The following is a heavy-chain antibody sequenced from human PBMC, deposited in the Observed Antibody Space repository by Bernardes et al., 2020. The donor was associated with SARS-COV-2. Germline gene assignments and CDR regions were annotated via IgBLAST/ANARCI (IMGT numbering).Heavy chain of an antibody. CDR2: IDRDGTEI. CDR3: VRGGGDY. Sequence: GSLRLSCAASGFTFRSHWMSWVRQAPGKGLEWVADIDRDGTEIHYVDSMKGRFTVSRDNAKNLLYLQMSSLRVEDTAVYYCVRGGGDYWGQGTLVTVSS. V-gene: IGHV3-7*04. D-gene: IGHD3-16*01. J-gene: IGHJ4*02. CDR1: GFTFRSHW.